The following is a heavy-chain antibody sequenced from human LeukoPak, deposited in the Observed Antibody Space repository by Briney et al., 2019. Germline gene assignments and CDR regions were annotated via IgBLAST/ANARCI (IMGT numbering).Heavy chain of an antibody. CDR3: GRLGYSYGYVDY. CDR2: IYYSGST. D-gene: IGHD5-18*01. J-gene: IGHJ4*02. Sequence: SGTLSLTCTVSGGSISSYYWSWIRQPPGKGLEWIGYIYYSGSTNYNPSLKSRVTISVDTSKNQFSLKLSSVTAADTAVYYCGRLGYSYGYVDYWGQGTLVTVSS. V-gene: IGHV4-59*08. CDR1: GGSISSYY.